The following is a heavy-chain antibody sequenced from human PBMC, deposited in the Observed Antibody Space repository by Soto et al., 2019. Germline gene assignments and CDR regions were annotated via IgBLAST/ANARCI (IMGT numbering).Heavy chain of an antibody. V-gene: IGHV4-31*03. J-gene: IGHJ4*02. CDR1: GGSINSGGYC. D-gene: IGHD2-15*01. Sequence: QVQLQESGPGLVKPSQTLSLTCTVSGGSINSGGYCWSWIRQHPGKGLDWIGCISYGGSTSYNPSLKSRVPISVETSKNQFSLKLTSVTAADTAVYDCSRRILVWAQGALITVSS. CDR2: ISYGGST. CDR3: SRRILV.